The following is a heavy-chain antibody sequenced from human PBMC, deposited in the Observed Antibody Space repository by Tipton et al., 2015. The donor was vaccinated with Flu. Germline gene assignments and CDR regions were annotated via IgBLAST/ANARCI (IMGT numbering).Heavy chain of an antibody. CDR1: GGSINSGDYY. Sequence: TLSLTCTVSGGSINSGDYYWTWIRQPPGKGLEWIGYIDYSGKTYYSPSLESRLTISIDTSKSQFSLRLTSVTAADTAVYFCARRDFSNYVSEPKNWFDLWGQGTQVAVSS. V-gene: IGHV4-30-4*01. CDR2: IDYSGKT. D-gene: IGHD4-11*01. CDR3: ARRDFSNYVSEPKNWFDL. J-gene: IGHJ5*02.